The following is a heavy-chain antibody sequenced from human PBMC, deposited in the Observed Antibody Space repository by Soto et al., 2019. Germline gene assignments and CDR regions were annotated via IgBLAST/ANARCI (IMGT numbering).Heavy chain of an antibody. D-gene: IGHD5-18*01. J-gene: IGHJ5*02. V-gene: IGHV4-39*01. CDR3: ARHAWIQLWLRDNWFDP. Sequence: SETLSLTCTVSGGSISSSSYYWGWIRQPPGKGLEWIGSIYYSGSTYYNPSLKSRVTISVDTSKNQFSLKLSSVTAADTAVYYCARHAWIQLWLRDNWFDPWGQGTLVTVSS. CDR1: GGSISSSSYY. CDR2: IYYSGST.